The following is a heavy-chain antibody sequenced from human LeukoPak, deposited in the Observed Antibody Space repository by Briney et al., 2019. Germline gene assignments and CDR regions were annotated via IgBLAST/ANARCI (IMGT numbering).Heavy chain of an antibody. J-gene: IGHJ5*02. CDR1: GYSFTSYW. Sequence: GESLKISCKGSGYSFTSYWIGWVRQTPGKGLEWMGIIYPGDSDTRYSPSFQGQVTISADKSISTAYLQWSSLKASDTAMYYCAGLVWFGDFGAAGFDPWGQGTLVTVSS. CDR3: AGLVWFGDFGAAGFDP. D-gene: IGHD3-10*01. V-gene: IGHV5-51*01. CDR2: IYPGDSDT.